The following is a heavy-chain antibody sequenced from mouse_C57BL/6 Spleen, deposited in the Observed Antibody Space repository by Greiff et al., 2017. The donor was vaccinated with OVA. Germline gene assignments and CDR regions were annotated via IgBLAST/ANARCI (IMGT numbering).Heavy chain of an antibody. Sequence: EVHLVESGAELVRPGASVKLSCTASGFNIKDDYMHWVKQRPEQGLEWIGWIDPENGDTEYASKFQGKATITADTSSNTAYLQLSSLTSEDTAVYYCTTDYDYGGYAMDYWGQGTSVTVSS. CDR1: GFNIKDDY. CDR2: IDPENGDT. J-gene: IGHJ4*01. CDR3: TTDYDYGGYAMDY. V-gene: IGHV14-4*01. D-gene: IGHD2-4*01.